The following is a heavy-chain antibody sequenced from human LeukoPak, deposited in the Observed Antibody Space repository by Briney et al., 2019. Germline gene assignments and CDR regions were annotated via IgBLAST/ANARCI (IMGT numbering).Heavy chain of an antibody. D-gene: IGHD1-26*01. CDR3: ARGLGWWELLRDFDY. CDR1: GGTFSSYA. Sequence: ASVKVSCKASGGTFSSYAISWVRQAPGQGLEWMGWINPNSGGTNYAQKFQGRVTMTRDTSISTAYMELSRLRSDDTAVYYCARGLGWWELLRDFDYWGQGTLVTVSS. J-gene: IGHJ4*02. CDR2: INPNSGGT. V-gene: IGHV1-2*02.